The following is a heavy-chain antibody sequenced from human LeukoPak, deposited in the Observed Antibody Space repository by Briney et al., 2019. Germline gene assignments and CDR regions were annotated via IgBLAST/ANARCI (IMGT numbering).Heavy chain of an antibody. CDR1: GFTFSSYA. J-gene: IGHJ4*02. Sequence: GGSLRLSCAASGFTFSSYAMSWVRQAPGKGLEWVSAISGSGGSTYYADSVKGRFAISRDNSKNTLYLQMNSLTTEDTAMYYCAKGPCRGGNCYFDYWGQGTLVTVSS. D-gene: IGHD2-15*01. CDR2: ISGSGGST. V-gene: IGHV3-23*01. CDR3: AKGPCRGGNCYFDY.